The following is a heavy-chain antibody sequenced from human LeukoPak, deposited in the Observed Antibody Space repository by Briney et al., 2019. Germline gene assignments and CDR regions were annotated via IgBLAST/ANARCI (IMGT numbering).Heavy chain of an antibody. Sequence: SETLSLTCNVSGGSIRGYYWSWIRQPPGKGLEWIGYIYSSGSTNYNPSLKSRVTMSVDTSKNQFFLKLNSVTAADTAVYYCARGVYNWNIDVFDFWGQGTMVTVSS. D-gene: IGHD1/OR15-1a*01. V-gene: IGHV4-59*12. CDR2: IYSSGST. CDR1: GGSIRGYY. J-gene: IGHJ3*01. CDR3: ARGVYNWNIDVFDF.